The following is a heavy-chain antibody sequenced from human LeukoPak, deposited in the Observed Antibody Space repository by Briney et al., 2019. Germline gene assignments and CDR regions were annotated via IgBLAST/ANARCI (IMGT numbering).Heavy chain of an antibody. D-gene: IGHD6-13*01. CDR1: GFTFSSYW. Sequence: GGSLRLSCAASGFTFSSYWMSWVRQAPGKGLEWVANIKQDGSEKYYVDSVKGRFTISRDNAKNSLYLQMNSLRAEDTAVYYCARVGVGVAAAGPRAFMDVWGQGTTVTVSS. CDR2: IKQDGSEK. CDR3: ARVGVGVAAAGPRAFMDV. J-gene: IGHJ6*02. V-gene: IGHV3-7*01.